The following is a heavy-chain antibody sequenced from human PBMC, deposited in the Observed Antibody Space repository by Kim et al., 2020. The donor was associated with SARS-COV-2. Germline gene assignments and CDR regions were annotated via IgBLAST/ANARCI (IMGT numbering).Heavy chain of an antibody. J-gene: IGHJ5*02. V-gene: IGHV4-4*08. Sequence: SLKGRVTISVDTSKNQFCLKLSSVTAADTAVYYCARGVLRFLEWLFPFDPWGQGTLVTVSS. CDR3: ARGVLRFLEWLFPFDP. D-gene: IGHD3-3*01.